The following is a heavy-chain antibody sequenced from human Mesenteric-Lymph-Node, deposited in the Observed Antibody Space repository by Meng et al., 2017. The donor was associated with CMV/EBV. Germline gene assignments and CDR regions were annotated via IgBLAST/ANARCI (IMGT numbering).Heavy chain of an antibody. J-gene: IGHJ4*02. Sequence: KVSCKASGYTFTSYAVTWVRQAPGQGLEWMGWINTKTGAPTYAQGFTGRFVFSLDTPVTTAYLQITSLKAEDTAVYYCARSSGYSEYWGQGTLVTVSS. CDR2: INTKTGAP. CDR3: ARSSGYSEY. CDR1: GYTFTSYA. D-gene: IGHD3-22*01. V-gene: IGHV7-4-1*02.